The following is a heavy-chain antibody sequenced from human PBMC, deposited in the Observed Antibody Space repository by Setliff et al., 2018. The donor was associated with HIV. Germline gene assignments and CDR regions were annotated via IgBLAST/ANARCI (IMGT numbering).Heavy chain of an antibody. J-gene: IGHJ4*02. CDR1: GFTFSSYS. V-gene: IGHV3-21*01. D-gene: IGHD5-12*01. CDR2: ISSSSSYI. Sequence: PGGSLRLSCAASGFTFSSYSMTWVRQAPGKGLEWVSSISSSSSYIYYADSVKGRFTISRDNAKNSLYLQMNSLRAEDTAVYYYARDPRGSSGYGDYWGQGTLVTVSS. CDR3: ARDPRGSSGYGDY.